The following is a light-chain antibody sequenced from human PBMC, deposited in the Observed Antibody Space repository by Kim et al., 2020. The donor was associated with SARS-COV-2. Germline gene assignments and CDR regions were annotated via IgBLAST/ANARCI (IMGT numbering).Light chain of an antibody. CDR1: SSDVGGYNY. CDR2: DVI. V-gene: IGLV2-14*01. CDR3: SSFTSISNVI. J-gene: IGLJ2*01. Sequence: QSALTQPASVYGSPGQSITISCTGTSSDVGGYNYVSWYQQHPGKAPKLMIYDVIRRPSGVSNRFSGSKSGNTASLIISGLQAEDEAEYYCSSFTSISNVIFGGGTQLTVL.